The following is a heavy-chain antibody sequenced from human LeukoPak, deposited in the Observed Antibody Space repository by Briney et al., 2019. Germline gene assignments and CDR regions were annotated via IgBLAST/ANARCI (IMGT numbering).Heavy chain of an antibody. Sequence: GGSLRLSCAASGFTFSYYDMHWVRQAPGKGLEWVAVIWYDGSNKYYADSVKGRFTISSDNSKNTLYLQMNSLRAEDTAVYYCARDKFRFDYWGQGTLVTVSS. CDR3: ARDKFRFDY. CDR2: IWYDGSNK. V-gene: IGHV3-33*01. J-gene: IGHJ4*02. CDR1: GFTFSYYD.